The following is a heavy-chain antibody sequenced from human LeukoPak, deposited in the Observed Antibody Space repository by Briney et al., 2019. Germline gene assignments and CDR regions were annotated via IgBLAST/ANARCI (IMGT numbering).Heavy chain of an antibody. CDR3: ARRCVVVPAATQYRRLGIVSWFDP. J-gene: IGHJ5*02. Sequence: PSETLSLTCAVYGGSFSGYYWSWIRQPPGKGLEWIGEINHSGSTNYNPSLKSRVTISVDTSKNQFSLKLSSVTAADTAVYYCARRCVVVPAATQYRRLGIVSWFDPWGQGTLVTVSS. CDR1: GGSFSGYY. CDR2: INHSGST. V-gene: IGHV4-34*01. D-gene: IGHD2-2*01.